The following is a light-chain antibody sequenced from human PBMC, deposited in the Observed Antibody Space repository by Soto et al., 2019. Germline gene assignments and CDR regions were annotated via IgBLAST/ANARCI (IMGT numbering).Light chain of an antibody. CDR3: GTWDSGLSAGV. J-gene: IGLJ2*01. CDR1: SSNIGNNY. CDR2: DNN. Sequence: SVLTQPPSVSAAPGQKVTISCSGSSSNIGNNYVSWYQQLPSTAPKLLIYDNNKRPSGIPDRFSGDQSGTSATLGITGLQTGDEADYYCGTWDSGLSAGVFGGGTKVTVL. V-gene: IGLV1-51*01.